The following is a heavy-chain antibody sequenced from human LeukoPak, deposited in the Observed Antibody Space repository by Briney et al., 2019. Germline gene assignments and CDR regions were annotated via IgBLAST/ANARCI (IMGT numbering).Heavy chain of an antibody. J-gene: IGHJ4*02. CDR1: GFTFSSYA. Sequence: PGGSLRLSCAASGFTFSSYAMHWVRQAPGKGPEWVAVISYDRSNKYYADSVKGRFTISRDNSKNTLYLQMNSLRAEDTAVYYCARDRGSSTIPDYWGQGTLVTVSS. V-gene: IGHV3-30-3*01. D-gene: IGHD2-2*01. CDR2: ISYDRSNK. CDR3: ARDRGSSTIPDY.